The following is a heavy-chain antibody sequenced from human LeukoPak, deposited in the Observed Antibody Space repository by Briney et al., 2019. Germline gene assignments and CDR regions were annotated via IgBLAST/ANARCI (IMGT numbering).Heavy chain of an antibody. CDR3: ARDRDSRDGYNYLGAFDI. Sequence: PGGSLRLSCAASGFTVSSNYMSWVRQAPGKGLEWVSVIYSGGSTYYADSVKGRFTISRDNSKNTLYLQMNSLRAEDTAVYYCARDRDSRDGYNYLGAFDIWGQGTMVTVSS. CDR2: IYSGGST. CDR1: GFTVSSNY. J-gene: IGHJ3*02. D-gene: IGHD5-24*01. V-gene: IGHV3-53*01.